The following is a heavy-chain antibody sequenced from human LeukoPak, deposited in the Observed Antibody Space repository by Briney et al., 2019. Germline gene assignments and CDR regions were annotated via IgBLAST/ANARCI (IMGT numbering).Heavy chain of an antibody. CDR2: IYYSGST. V-gene: IGHV4-39*07. CDR3: ASTRLGSSGWYYYYGMDV. D-gene: IGHD6-19*01. CDR1: GGSISSSSYY. J-gene: IGHJ6*02. Sequence: SETLSLTCTVSGGSISSSSYYWGWIRQPPGKGLEWIGSIYYSGSTYYNPSLKSRVTISVDRSKNQFSLKLSSVTAADTAVYYCASTRLGSSGWYYYYGMDVWGQGTTVTVSS.